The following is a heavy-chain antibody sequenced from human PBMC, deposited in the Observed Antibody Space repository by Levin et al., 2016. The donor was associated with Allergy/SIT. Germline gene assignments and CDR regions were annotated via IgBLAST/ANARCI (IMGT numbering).Heavy chain of an antibody. V-gene: IGHV1-18*01. CDR1: GYTFTQSV. Sequence: ASVKVSCKASGYTFTQSVINWVRQAPGQGLEWMGWVSAYNGNTNYAQKYQHRVTMTTDSSTSTAYLELRSLTFEDTAVYYCVRESDGYHYTSGDFDYWGQGTVVTVSS. CDR3: VRESDGYHYTSGDFDY. CDR2: VSAYNGNT. D-gene: IGHD3-16*02. J-gene: IGHJ4*02.